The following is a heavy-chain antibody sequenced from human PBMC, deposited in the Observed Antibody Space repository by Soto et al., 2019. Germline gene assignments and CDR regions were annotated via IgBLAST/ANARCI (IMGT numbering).Heavy chain of an antibody. Sequence: SETLSLTCAVYGGSFSGYYWSWIRQPPGKGLEWIGEINHSGSTNYNPSLKSRVTISVDTSKNQFSLKLSSVTAADTAVYYCARATFWSGYQAPYYYMDVWGKGTTVTVSS. CDR1: GGSFSGYY. CDR2: INHSGST. V-gene: IGHV4-34*01. J-gene: IGHJ6*03. D-gene: IGHD3-3*01. CDR3: ARATFWSGYQAPYYYMDV.